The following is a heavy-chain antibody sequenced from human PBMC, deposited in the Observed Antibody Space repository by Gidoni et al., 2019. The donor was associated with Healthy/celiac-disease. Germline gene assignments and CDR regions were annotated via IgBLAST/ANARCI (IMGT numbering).Heavy chain of an antibody. CDR1: GFTFSIYD. Sequence: EVQLVESGGGLVQRGGSLRLSCAASGFTFSIYDMQWVRQATGKGLDLVSAIGTAGDTYYPGSVKGRFTISRENAKNSLYLQMNSLRAGDTAVYYCARGYGGNRPWYFDLWGRGTLVTVSS. CDR2: IGTAGDT. D-gene: IGHD2-15*01. J-gene: IGHJ2*01. CDR3: ARGYGGNRPWYFDL. V-gene: IGHV3-13*01.